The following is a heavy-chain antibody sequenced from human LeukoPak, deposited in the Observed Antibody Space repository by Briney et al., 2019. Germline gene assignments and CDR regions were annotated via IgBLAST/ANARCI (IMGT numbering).Heavy chain of an antibody. CDR2: TSYDGSNK. CDR3: AKDRYGWKGPMDV. CDR1: GFTFNDYV. D-gene: IGHD1-1*01. Sequence: EGSLRLSCVVSGFTFNDYVVHWVRQAPGKGLEWVAVTSYDGSNKYYADSVKGRFTISRDYSKNTLYLQMNSLRAEDTAVYYCAKDRYGWKGPMDVWGQGTTVTVSS. V-gene: IGHV3-30*18. J-gene: IGHJ6*02.